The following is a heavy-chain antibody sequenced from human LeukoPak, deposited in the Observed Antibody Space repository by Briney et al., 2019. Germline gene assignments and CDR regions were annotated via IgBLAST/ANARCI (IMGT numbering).Heavy chain of an antibody. Sequence: GGSLRLSCAAFGFTFSSYSMNWVRQAPGKGLEWASYISSSSSTIYYADSVKGRFTISRDNAKNSLFLQMYRLRAEDTAVYYCVRDYSSRLTPPHFDYWGPGTLVSVSS. CDR1: GFTFSSYS. CDR3: VRDYSSRLTPPHFDY. J-gene: IGHJ4*02. CDR2: ISSSSSTI. D-gene: IGHD6-13*01. V-gene: IGHV3-48*04.